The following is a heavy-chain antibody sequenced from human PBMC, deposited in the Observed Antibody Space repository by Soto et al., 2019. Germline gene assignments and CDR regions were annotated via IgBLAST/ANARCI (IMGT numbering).Heavy chain of an antibody. J-gene: IGHJ6*02. V-gene: IGHV4-61*08. CDR2: IYYSGST. CDR1: GGSISSGGYS. Sequence: PSETLSLTCAVSGGSISSGGYSWSWIRQPPGKGLEWIGYIYYSGSTNYNPSLKSRVTISVDTSKNQFSLKLSSVTAADTAVYYCAREAVVPAAMSGYYYYYGMDVWGQGTTVTVSS. CDR3: AREAVVPAAMSGYYYYYGMDV. D-gene: IGHD2-2*01.